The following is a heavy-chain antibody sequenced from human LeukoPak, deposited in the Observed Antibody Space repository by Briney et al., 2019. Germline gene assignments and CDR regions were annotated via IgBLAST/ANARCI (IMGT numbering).Heavy chain of an antibody. J-gene: IGHJ4*02. D-gene: IGHD1-20*01. CDR3: AKVTDNWNDESQ. Sequence: AGGSLRLSCAASGFTFSSYGMHRVRQAPGKGLEWVAVIWYDGSNKYYADSVKGRFTISRDNSKNTLYLQMNSLRAEDTAVYYCAKVTDNWNDESQWGQGTLVTVSS. V-gene: IGHV3-33*06. CDR1: GFTFSSYG. CDR2: IWYDGSNK.